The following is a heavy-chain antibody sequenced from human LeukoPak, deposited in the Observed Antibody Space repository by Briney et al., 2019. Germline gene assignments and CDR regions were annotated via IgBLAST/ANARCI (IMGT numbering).Heavy chain of an antibody. CDR1: DTSINTYY. CDR2: IYTTGTT. V-gene: IGHV4-4*07. Sequence: SETLSLTCTVSDTSINTYYWSWIRQPAGKGLEWIGHIYTTGTTHYNPSLKSRVTMSIDTSKNQFSLNLRSVTAADTAVYYCARHLHYGSGSYYAYRPPSLSWFDPWGQGTLVTVSS. D-gene: IGHD3-10*01. CDR3: ARHLHYGSGSYYAYRPPSLSWFDP. J-gene: IGHJ5*02.